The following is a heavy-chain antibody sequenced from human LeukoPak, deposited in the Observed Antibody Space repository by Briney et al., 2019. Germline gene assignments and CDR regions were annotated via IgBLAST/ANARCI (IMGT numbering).Heavy chain of an antibody. CDR1: GDSVSSNGAA. CDR2: TYYRSKWYN. V-gene: IGHV6-1*01. D-gene: IGHD3-10*01. J-gene: IGHJ4*02. CDR3: ARDPRALPKHFHFDY. Sequence: SQTLSLTCAISGDSVSSNGAAWNWIRQSPSRGLEWLGRTYYRSKWYNDYAVSVRGRITINPDTSKDQFSLQLNSVTPEDTAVYYCARDPRALPKHFHFDYWGQGTLVTVSS.